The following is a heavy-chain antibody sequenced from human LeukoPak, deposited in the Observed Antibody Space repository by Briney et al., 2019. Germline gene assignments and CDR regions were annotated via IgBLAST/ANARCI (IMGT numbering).Heavy chain of an antibody. J-gene: IGHJ4*02. V-gene: IGHV1-18*01. CDR2: ISPYNGNT. CDR3: ARNGRVRRVVKDLFEY. D-gene: IGHD3-10*01. CDR1: GYTFTDYD. Sequence: ASVKVSCKTSGYTFTDYDITWVRQAPGQGLEWMGRISPYNGNTYYSQRFQDRVTITKDTSTGTAYMDLRNLRTDDTAMYYCARNGRVRRVVKDLFEYWGQGTLVAVSS.